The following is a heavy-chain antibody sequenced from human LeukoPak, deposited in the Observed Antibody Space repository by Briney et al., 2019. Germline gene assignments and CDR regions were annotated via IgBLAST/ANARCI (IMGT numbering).Heavy chain of an antibody. Sequence: PSETLSLTCTVSGGSISSGSYYWSWIRQPAGKGLEWIGRIYTSGSTNYNPSLKSRVTISVDTSKNQFSLKLSSVTAADTAVYHCARDGSTYYDILTGLSIPHAFDIWGQGTMVTVSS. D-gene: IGHD3-9*01. CDR2: IYTSGST. CDR1: GGSISSGSYY. J-gene: IGHJ3*02. CDR3: ARDGSTYYDILTGLSIPHAFDI. V-gene: IGHV4-61*02.